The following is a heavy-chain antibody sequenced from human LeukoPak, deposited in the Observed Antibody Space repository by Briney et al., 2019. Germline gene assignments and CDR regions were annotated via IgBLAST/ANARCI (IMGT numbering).Heavy chain of an antibody. J-gene: IGHJ4*02. Sequence: PGGSLTLSCASSGFTFSFYWKHWVRQAPGKGLVWVSRINNDGRSTSYEGSVKCRFTNSRDNAKNTLYLQMNSLRAEDTAVYYCARDNEYCTGGTCRLDYWGQGDLVTASS. CDR1: GFTFSFYW. D-gene: IGHD2-15*01. CDR3: ARDNEYCTGGTCRLDY. V-gene: IGHV3-74*01. CDR2: INNDGRST.